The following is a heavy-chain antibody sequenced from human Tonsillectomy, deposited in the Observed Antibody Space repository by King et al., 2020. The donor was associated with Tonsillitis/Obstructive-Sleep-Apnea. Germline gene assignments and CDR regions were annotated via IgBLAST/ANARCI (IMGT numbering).Heavy chain of an antibody. CDR2: IFPIFDTT. J-gene: IGHJ6*02. CDR3: ARARFLDPARNGYGMDV. D-gene: IGHD2-8*01. V-gene: IGHV1-69*01. Sequence: VQLVESGAEVKKPGSSVKVSCKASGGTFSSFGISWVRQAPGQGLEWMGGIFPIFDTTNYAQKFQGRVTITADESTRTAYMELRSLRPEDTAVYYCARARFLDPARNGYGMDVWGQGTTVTVSS. CDR1: GGTFSSFG.